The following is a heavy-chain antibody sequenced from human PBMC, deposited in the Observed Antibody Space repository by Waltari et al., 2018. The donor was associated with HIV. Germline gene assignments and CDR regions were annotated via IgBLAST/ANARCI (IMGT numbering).Heavy chain of an antibody. D-gene: IGHD5-18*01. CDR2: MDPNRGNT. CDR3: ARGYSTRGYSYALVGS. CDR1: GYTFTTYD. Sequence: QVQLVQSGVEVKKPGASVKVSCKASGYTFTTYDINWLRQATGQGLEWMGGMDPNRGNTGYAQKFQGRVTMTRNTSVSTAYMELSSLRSEDTAVYYCARGYSTRGYSYALVGSWGQGTLVTVSS. V-gene: IGHV1-8*01. J-gene: IGHJ5*02.